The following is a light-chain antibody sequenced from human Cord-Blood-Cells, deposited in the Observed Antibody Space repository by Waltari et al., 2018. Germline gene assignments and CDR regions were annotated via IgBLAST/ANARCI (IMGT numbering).Light chain of an antibody. V-gene: IGKV3-11*01. Sequence: EIVLPQPPATLSLSPRERATLSCRASQSVSSYLAWYQQNPDQAPRLLIYDASNRATGIPARFSGSGSGTDFTLTISSLEPEDFAVYYCQQRSNWPRITFGQGTRLEIK. CDR3: QQRSNWPRIT. J-gene: IGKJ5*01. CDR2: DAS. CDR1: QSVSSY.